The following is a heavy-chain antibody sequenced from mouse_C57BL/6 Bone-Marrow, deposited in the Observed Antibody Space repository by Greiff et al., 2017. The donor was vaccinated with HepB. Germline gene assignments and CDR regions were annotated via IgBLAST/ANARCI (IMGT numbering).Heavy chain of an antibody. Sequence: VKLVESGAELARPGASVKLSCKASGYTFTSYDISWVKQRTGQGLEWIGEIYPRSGNTYYNEKFKGKATLTADKSSSTAYMELRSLTSEDSAVYFCAAQARGWFAYWGQGTLVTVSA. CDR2: IYPRSGNT. CDR3: AAQARGWFAY. J-gene: IGHJ3*01. D-gene: IGHD3-2*02. CDR1: GYTFTSYD. V-gene: IGHV1-81*01.